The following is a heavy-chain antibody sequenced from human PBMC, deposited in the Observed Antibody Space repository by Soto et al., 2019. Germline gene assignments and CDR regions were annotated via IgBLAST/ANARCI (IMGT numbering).Heavy chain of an antibody. Sequence: VSVKGYFRPFRYPFTNYDINLVRLATGQGLEWIGWVNTTSGNTGNAQKFQGRLTMIRNTAISTAYMELSSLTSEDTAVYYCVRGKDYYYGMDVWGQGTTVTVSS. V-gene: IGHV1-8*01. CDR1: RYPFTNYD. CDR2: VNTTSGNT. CDR3: VRGKDYYYGMDV. J-gene: IGHJ6*01.